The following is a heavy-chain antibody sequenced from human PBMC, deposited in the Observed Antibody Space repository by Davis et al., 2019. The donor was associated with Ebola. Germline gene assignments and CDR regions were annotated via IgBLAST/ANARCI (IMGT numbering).Heavy chain of an antibody. CDR1: TLTFTSKW. CDR3: GTVPYGGKPQCAGY. D-gene: IGHD3-16*01. CDR2: INTDGSFT. V-gene: IGHV3-74*01. J-gene: IGHJ1*01. Sequence: HTRRSMSLSCAASTLTFTSKWMQWVRPAPGKGLVWVSRINTDGSFTSYADSVKGRFTISRDNAKDTLFLQMNSWRADDTAVDYCGTVPYGGKPQCAGYWGQGSLVTVSS.